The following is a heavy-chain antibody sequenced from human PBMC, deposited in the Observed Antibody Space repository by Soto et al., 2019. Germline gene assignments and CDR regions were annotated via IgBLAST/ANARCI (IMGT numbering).Heavy chain of an antibody. CDR3: ARWRVRSYFDY. D-gene: IGHD3-10*01. CDR2: INHSGST. J-gene: IGHJ4*02. Sequence: PSETLSLTCAVYGGSFSGYYWSWIRQPPGKGLEWIGEINHSGSTNYNPSLKSRVTISVDTSKNQFSLKLSSVTAADTAVYYCARWRVRSYFDYWGQGTLVTVSS. V-gene: IGHV4-34*01. CDR1: GGSFSGYY.